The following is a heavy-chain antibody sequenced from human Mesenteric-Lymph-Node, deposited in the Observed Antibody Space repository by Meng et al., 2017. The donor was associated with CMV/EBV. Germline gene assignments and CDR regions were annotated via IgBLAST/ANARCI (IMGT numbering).Heavy chain of an antibody. Sequence: LTCAASGFTFDEYALHWVRQAPGKGLEWVSYIVSSSATLYYADSVKGRFTISRDNAKNSLYLQMNSLRAEDTALYYCVRGGGAFDMWGQGTTVTVSS. V-gene: IGHV3-48*04. CDR3: VRGGGAFDM. CDR1: GFTFDEYA. J-gene: IGHJ3*02. D-gene: IGHD3-10*01. CDR2: IVSSSATL.